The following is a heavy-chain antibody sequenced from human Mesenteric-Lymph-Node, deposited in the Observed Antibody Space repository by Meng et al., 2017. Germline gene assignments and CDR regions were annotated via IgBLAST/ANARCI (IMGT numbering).Heavy chain of an antibody. V-gene: IGHV2-70*04. CDR2: IDWDDDT. J-gene: IGHJ4*02. D-gene: IGHD6-6*01. CDR1: GFSFSTSGMR. CDR3: ARSVLAAPFDY. Sequence: SGPTLVKPTQTLTLTCTFSGFSFSTSGMRVSWVRQPPGKALEWLARIDWDDDTFYSPSLRSRLTISKDTSKNQAVLTMTNMDLVDTATYYCARSVLAAPFDYWGQGTLVTVSS.